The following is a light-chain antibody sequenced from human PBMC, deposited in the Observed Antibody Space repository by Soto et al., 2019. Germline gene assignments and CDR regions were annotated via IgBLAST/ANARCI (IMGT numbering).Light chain of an antibody. CDR3: QQYDSAPDT. J-gene: IGKJ5*01. CDR2: GAS. CDR1: QSIRRNY. V-gene: IGKV3-20*01. Sequence: EIVLTQSPGTLSLSPGDRATLSCRASQSIRRNYLAWHQQKLGQAPRLLIHGASSRATGIPDRFSGSGSGTDFTLTISRLEPEDFAVYFCQQYDSAPDTFGQGTRLEIK.